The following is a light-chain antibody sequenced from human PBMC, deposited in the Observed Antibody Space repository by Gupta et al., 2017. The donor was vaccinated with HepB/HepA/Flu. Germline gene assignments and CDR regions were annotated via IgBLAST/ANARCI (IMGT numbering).Light chain of an antibody. J-gene: IGLJ3*02. V-gene: IGLV1-47*01. CDR2: SDV. Sequence: QSALTQPPSASGTPGPRVTLSCSGSPSNIGAHYVYWYQQLPGSAPKLLIYSDVQRPSGVPGRFSGSKSGTSASLAISGLRSEDEADYCCASWDNSRRGWVFGGGTKLTVV. CDR1: PSNIGAHY. CDR3: ASWDNSRRGWV.